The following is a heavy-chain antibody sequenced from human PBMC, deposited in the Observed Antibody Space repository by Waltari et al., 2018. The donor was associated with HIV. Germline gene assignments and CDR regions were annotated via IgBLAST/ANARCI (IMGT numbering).Heavy chain of an antibody. V-gene: IGHV3-74*01. J-gene: IGHJ4*02. CDR2: SNIDGSYT. D-gene: IGHD2-2*01. CDR3: TRDLSTYGHEFDY. Sequence: VQLVESGGKLVQPGGSLRLSCAASGFTFRSYWMHWIRHVPGKGLVWVSHSNIDGSYTSYLESLKGRFTISRDNANNTLYLQMNNLRVEDTAMYFCTRDLSTYGHEFDYWGQGTLVTVAS. CDR1: GFTFRSYW.